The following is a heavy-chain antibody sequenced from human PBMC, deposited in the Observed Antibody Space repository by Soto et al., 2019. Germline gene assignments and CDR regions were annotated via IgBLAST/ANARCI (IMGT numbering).Heavy chain of an antibody. CDR3: ATAHSLVVPASKDGGFDY. Sequence: SETLSLTCTVSGGSISSSSYYWGWIRQPPGKGLEWIGSIYYSGSTYYNPSLKSRVTISVDTSKNQFSLKLSSVTAADTAVYYCATAHSLVVPASKDGGFDYWGQGTLVTVSS. CDR1: GGSISSSSYY. CDR2: IYYSGST. V-gene: IGHV4-39*01. D-gene: IGHD2-2*01. J-gene: IGHJ4*02.